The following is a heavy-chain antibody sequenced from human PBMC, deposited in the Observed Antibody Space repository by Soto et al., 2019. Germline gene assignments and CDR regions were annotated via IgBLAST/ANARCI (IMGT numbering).Heavy chain of an antibody. CDR3: ARTLYGDNVDY. D-gene: IGHD4-17*01. V-gene: IGHV5-10-1*01. CDR1: GYSFTNYW. CDR2: IDPYDSYT. J-gene: IGHJ4*02. Sequence: VESLKISCKGSGYSFTNYWISWVRQMPGKGLEWMGRIDPYDSYTNYSPSFQGHVTISVDKSISTAYLQWSSLKASDTAMYYCARTLYGDNVDYWGQGTLVTVSS.